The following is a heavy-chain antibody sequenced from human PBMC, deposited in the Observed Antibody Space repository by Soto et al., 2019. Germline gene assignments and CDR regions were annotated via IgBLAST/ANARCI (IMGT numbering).Heavy chain of an antibody. CDR3: AREARFLEWLSLNWFDP. CDR2: ISSSSSYI. V-gene: IGHV3-21*01. CDR1: GFSFSSHS. Sequence: GGSLRLSCAASGFSFSSHSMKWVRQAPGKGLEWVSSISSSSSYIYYADSVKGRFTISRDNAKNSLYLQMNSLRAEDTAVYYCAREARFLEWLSLNWFDPWGQGTLVTVSS. J-gene: IGHJ5*02. D-gene: IGHD3-3*01.